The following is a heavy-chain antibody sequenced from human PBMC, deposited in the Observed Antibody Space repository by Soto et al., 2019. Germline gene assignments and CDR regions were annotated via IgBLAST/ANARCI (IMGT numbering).Heavy chain of an antibody. CDR2: IIPIFGTA. D-gene: IGHD3-22*01. CDR1: GGTYSSYA. Sequence: GASVKVSCQTSGGTYSSYAISWVRQAPGQGLDWMGGIIPIFGTANYAQKFQGRVTITADESTSTAYMELSSLRSEDTAVYYCARDNPTYYYDSSGYYYEAPGVYWGQGTLVTVSS. V-gene: IGHV1-69*13. CDR3: ARDNPTYYYDSSGYYYEAPGVY. J-gene: IGHJ4*02.